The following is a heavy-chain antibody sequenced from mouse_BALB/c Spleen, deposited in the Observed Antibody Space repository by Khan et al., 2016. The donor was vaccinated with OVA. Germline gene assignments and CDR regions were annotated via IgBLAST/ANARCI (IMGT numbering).Heavy chain of an antibody. CDR2: INPTSGYI. Sequence: QVQLKQSGAELAKPGASVKMSCKPSGYTFTTYWMPWLKQRPGQGLEWIGYINPTSGYIDYNEKFKDRATLSADKSSSTAYMQLSSLTSEDSAVYYCTRDRIDYWGQGTTLTVSS. CDR1: GYTFTTYW. J-gene: IGHJ2*01. V-gene: IGHV1-7*01. CDR3: TRDRIDY.